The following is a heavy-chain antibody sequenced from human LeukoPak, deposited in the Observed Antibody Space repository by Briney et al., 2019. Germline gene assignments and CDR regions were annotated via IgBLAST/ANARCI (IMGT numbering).Heavy chain of an antibody. CDR2: INHSGST. Sequence: SETLSLTCAVYGGSFGGYYWSWIRQPPGKGLEWIGEINHSGSTNYNPSLKSRVTISVDTSKNQFSLKLSSVTAADTAVYYCARGPLPTTVTFDIWGEGTMVTVSS. J-gene: IGHJ3*02. CDR1: GGSFGGYY. V-gene: IGHV4-34*01. D-gene: IGHD4-17*01. CDR3: ARGPLPTTVTFDI.